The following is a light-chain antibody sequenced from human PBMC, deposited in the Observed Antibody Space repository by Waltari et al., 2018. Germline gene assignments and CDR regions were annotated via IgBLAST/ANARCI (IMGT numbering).Light chain of an antibody. J-gene: IGLJ2*01. Sequence: QSVLTQPPSASGTPGPRVTISCSGSSSNLGSNTVNWYQQLPGTAPKLLIYSKNQRPSGVPDRFSGSKSGTSASLAISGLQSEDEADYYCAAWDDSLNGVVFGGGTKLTVL. V-gene: IGLV1-44*01. CDR1: SSNLGSNT. CDR2: SKN. CDR3: AAWDDSLNGVV.